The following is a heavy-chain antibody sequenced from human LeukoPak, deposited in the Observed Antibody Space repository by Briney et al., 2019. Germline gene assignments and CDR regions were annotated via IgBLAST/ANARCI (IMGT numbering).Heavy chain of an antibody. V-gene: IGHV3-23*01. CDR3: AKGTSGGTYYALGY. J-gene: IGHJ4*02. D-gene: IGHD1-26*01. Sequence: GGSLRLSCAVSGFTFSDHYMDWVRRAPGKGLEWVSDISFSGGTTNYADSVKGRFTISRDNSNNTLYLQMNSLRAEDTAVYYCAKGTSGGTYYALGYWGQGTLVTVSS. CDR1: GFTFSDHY. CDR2: ISFSGGTT.